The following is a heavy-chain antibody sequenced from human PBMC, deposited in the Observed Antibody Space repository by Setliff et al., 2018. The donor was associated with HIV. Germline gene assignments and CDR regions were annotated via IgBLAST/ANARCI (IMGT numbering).Heavy chain of an antibody. CDR1: GGSISYYD. Sequence: SSETLSLTCTVSGGSISYYDWSWIRQPPGKGLEWIGYMFHSGSTNYNPSLKSRATISVDTSRNQFSLKMRSVNAADTAVYYCARGSLASCGGDRNGCAFHIWGQGTMVTVSS. CDR2: MFHSGST. CDR3: ARGSLASCGGDRNGCAFHI. V-gene: IGHV4-59*01. D-gene: IGHD2-21*02. J-gene: IGHJ3*02.